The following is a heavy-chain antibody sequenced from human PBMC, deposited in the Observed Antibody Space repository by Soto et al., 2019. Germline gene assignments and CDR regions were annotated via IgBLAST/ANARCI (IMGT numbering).Heavy chain of an antibody. CDR1: GGTFSSYA. Sequence: QVQLVQSGAEVKKPGSSVKVSCKASGGTFSSYAISWVRQAPGQGLEWMGGIIPIFGTANYAQKFQGRVTITADESTSTAYMELSSLRSEDTAVYYCASPRGITIFGGVPSMAYGMDVWGQGTTVTVSS. D-gene: IGHD3-3*01. V-gene: IGHV1-69*01. CDR3: ASPRGITIFGGVPSMAYGMDV. J-gene: IGHJ6*02. CDR2: IIPIFGTA.